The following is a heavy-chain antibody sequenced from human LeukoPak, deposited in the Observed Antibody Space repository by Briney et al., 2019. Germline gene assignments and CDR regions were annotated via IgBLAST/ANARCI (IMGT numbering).Heavy chain of an antibody. CDR3: ARYKAESAAMYYYYYYYMNV. Sequence: SETLSLTCAVYGGSFSGYYWSWIRQPPGKGLEWIGEINHSGSTNYNPSLKSRVTISVDTSKNQFSLKLSSVTAADTAVYYCARYKAESAAMYYYYYYYMNVWGKETTVTVSS. D-gene: IGHD2-2*01. V-gene: IGHV4-34*01. J-gene: IGHJ6*03. CDR2: INHSGST. CDR1: GGSFSGYY.